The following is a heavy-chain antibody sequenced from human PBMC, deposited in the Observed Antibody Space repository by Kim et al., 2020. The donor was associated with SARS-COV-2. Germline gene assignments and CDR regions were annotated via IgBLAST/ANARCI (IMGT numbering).Heavy chain of an antibody. CDR2: IYYSGTP. CDR3: AKGLN. Sequence: IYYSGTPNYNPPLKSRVTISIDTSKNQFSLKLSAVTAADTAVYYCAKGLNWGQGTLVTVSS. J-gene: IGHJ4*02. V-gene: IGHV4-39*01.